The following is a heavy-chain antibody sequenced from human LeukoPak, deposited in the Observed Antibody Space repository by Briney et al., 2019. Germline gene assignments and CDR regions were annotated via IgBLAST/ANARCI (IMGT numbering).Heavy chain of an antibody. V-gene: IGHV3-21*01. J-gene: IGHJ5*02. D-gene: IGHD2-15*01. CDR1: GFTFSSYS. CDR3: AKDQGGWFDP. Sequence: GGSLRLSCAASGFTFSSYSMNWVRQAPGKGLEWVSSISSSSSYIYYADSVKGRFTISRDNSKNTLYLQMNSLRAEDTAVYYCAKDQGGWFDPWGQGTLVTVSS. CDR2: ISSSSSYI.